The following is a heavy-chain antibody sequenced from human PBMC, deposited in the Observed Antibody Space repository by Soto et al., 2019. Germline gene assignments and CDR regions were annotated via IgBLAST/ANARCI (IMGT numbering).Heavy chain of an antibody. Sequence: TSETLSLTCAVYGGSFSGYYWSWIRQPPGKGLEWIGEINHSGSTNYNPSLKSRVTISVDTSKNQFSLKLSSVTAADTAVYYCARFTWSKGMDVWGQGTTVTVSS. J-gene: IGHJ6*02. CDR3: ARFTWSKGMDV. V-gene: IGHV4-34*01. CDR1: GGSFSGYY. CDR2: INHSGST. D-gene: IGHD3-3*01.